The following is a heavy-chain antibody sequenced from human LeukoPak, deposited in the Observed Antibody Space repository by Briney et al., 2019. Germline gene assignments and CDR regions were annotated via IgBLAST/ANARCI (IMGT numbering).Heavy chain of an antibody. D-gene: IGHD6-19*01. CDR2: IYSGGST. V-gene: IGHV3-66*01. CDR3: AREESIAVAGRDDAFDI. CDR1: GFTVSSNY. J-gene: IGHJ3*02. Sequence: GGSLRLSCAASGFTVSSNYMSWVRQAPGKGLEWVSVIYSGGSTYYADSVKGRFTISRDNSKNTLYLQMNSLRAEDTAVYYCAREESIAVAGRDDAFDIWGQGTMVTVSS.